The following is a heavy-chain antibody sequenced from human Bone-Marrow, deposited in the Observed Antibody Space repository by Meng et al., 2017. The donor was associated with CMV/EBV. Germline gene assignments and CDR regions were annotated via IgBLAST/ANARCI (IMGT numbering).Heavy chain of an antibody. Sequence: EMQLVESGGGLVNPGGSLGLSGAASGLTFSSYSMNWVRQAPGKGLEWVSSISSSSSYIYYADSVKGRFTISRDNAKNSLYLQMNSLRAEDTAVYYCAREGIIRGSYFDYWGQGTLVTVSS. V-gene: IGHV3-21*01. J-gene: IGHJ4*02. CDR2: ISSSSSYI. CDR1: GLTFSSYS. CDR3: AREGIIRGSYFDY. D-gene: IGHD1-26*01.